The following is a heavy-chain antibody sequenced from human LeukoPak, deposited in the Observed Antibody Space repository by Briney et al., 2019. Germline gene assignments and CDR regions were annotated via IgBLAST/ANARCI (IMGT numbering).Heavy chain of an antibody. CDR3: ASGSYYSSGRPF. CDR2: IYYSGRT. CDR1: GGSISSYY. Sequence: SETLSLTCTVSGGSISSYYWSCIRHPPGKGLEWIGYIYYSGRTNYNPSLKSRVTISVDTSKNQLSLKLSSVTAADTAVYYCASGSYYSSGRPFWGQGTLVTVSS. J-gene: IGHJ4*02. D-gene: IGHD3-22*01. V-gene: IGHV4-59*01.